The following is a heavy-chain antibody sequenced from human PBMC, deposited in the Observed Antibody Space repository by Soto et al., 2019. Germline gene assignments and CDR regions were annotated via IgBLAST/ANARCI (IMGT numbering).Heavy chain of an antibody. D-gene: IGHD2-15*01. J-gene: IGHJ4*02. CDR1: GFTFSSYW. Sequence: PGGSLRLSCAASGFTFSSYWMHWVRQAPGKGLVWVSRINSDGSSTSYADSVKGRFTISRDNAKNTLYLQMNSLRAEDTAVYYCERPTSLGGNRFDYWGQGTRVTVSS. CDR2: INSDGSST. CDR3: ERPTSLGGNRFDY. V-gene: IGHV3-74*01.